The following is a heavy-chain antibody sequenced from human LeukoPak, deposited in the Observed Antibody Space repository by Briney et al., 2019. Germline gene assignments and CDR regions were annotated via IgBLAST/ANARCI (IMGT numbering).Heavy chain of an antibody. V-gene: IGHV1-69*04. CDR3: ARDAPSYGSGSYYFDY. CDR2: IIPILGIA. Sequence: GASVKVSCKASGCTFSSYAICWVRQAPGPGLEWMGRIIPILGIANYAQKFQGRVTITADKSTSTAYMELSSLRSEDTAVYYCARDAPSYGSGSYYFDYWGQGTLVTVSS. J-gene: IGHJ4*02. CDR1: GCTFSSYA. D-gene: IGHD3-10*01.